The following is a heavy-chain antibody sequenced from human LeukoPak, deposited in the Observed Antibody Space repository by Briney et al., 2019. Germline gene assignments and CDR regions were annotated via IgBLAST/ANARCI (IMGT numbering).Heavy chain of an antibody. CDR2: IRYDGSNK. V-gene: IGHV3-30*02. Sequence: GGSLRLSCAASGFTFSSYGMHWVRQAPGKGLEGVAFIRYDGSNKYYADSVKGRFTISRDNSKNTLYLQMNTLRAEDTAVYYCAKDPSFRPGYFDYWGQGTLVTVSS. CDR1: GFTFSSYG. CDR3: AKDPSFRPGYFDY. J-gene: IGHJ4*02.